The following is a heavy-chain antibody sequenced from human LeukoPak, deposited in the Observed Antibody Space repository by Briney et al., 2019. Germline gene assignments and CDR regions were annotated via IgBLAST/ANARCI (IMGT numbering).Heavy chain of an antibody. J-gene: IGHJ4*02. CDR3: ARDEYLWVVIQLGLFDY. Sequence: PGGPLRLSCAASGFTFSSYGMHWVRQAPGKGLEGVAVISSDGNNKYYADSVKGRFTISRDNSKNTLYLQMNSLRAEDTAVYYCARDEYLWVVIQLGLFDYWGQGALVTVSS. CDR1: GFTFSSYG. D-gene: IGHD2-2*01. CDR2: ISSDGNNK. V-gene: IGHV3-30*03.